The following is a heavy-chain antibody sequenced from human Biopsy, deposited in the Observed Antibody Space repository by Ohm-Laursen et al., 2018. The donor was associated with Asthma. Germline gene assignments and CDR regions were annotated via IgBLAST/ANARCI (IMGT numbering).Heavy chain of an antibody. D-gene: IGHD1-26*01. CDR2: ISFDGSNK. Sequence: SMRLSCSASGFTFSNYGMHWVRQAPGKGLDWVAVISFDGSNKNYTDSVKGRFTISRDNSRNTLHLQMNSLRAEDTAVYYCAKDVFPGWELRRGPDYWGQGTLVTVSS. V-gene: IGHV3-30*18. J-gene: IGHJ4*02. CDR3: AKDVFPGWELRRGPDY. CDR1: GFTFSNYG.